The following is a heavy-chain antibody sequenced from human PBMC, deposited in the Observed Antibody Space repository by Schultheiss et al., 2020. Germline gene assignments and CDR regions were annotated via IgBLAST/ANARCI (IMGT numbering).Heavy chain of an antibody. V-gene: IGHV4-4*07. CDR2: IYTNGNT. CDR3: ARDTAVGGYFDS. J-gene: IGHJ4*02. CDR1: GGSFSGYY. D-gene: IGHD5-18*01. Sequence: SETLSLTCAVNGGSFSGYYWSWVRQPAGKGLEWIGRIYTNGNTNYNPSLESRLTMSVDTSKNQFSLKLNSVTAADTAVYYCARDTAVGGYFDSWGQGTLVTVSS.